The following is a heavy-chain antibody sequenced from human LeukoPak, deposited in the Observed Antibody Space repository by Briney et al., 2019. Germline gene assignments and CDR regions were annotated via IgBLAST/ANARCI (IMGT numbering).Heavy chain of an antibody. CDR2: INHSGST. Sequence: PSETLSLTCAVYGGSFSGYYWSWIRQPPGKGLEWIGEINHSGSTNYNPSLKSPVTISVDTSKNQFSLKLSSVTAADTAVYYCARGRDCSSTSCYDGYYYYMDVWGKGTTVTVSS. CDR3: ARGRDCSSTSCYDGYYYYMDV. V-gene: IGHV4-34*01. J-gene: IGHJ6*03. CDR1: GGSFSGYY. D-gene: IGHD2-2*01.